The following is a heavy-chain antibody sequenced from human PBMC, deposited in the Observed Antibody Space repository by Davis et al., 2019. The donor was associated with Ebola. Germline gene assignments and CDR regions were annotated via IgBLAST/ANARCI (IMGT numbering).Heavy chain of an antibody. J-gene: IGHJ6*02. CDR1: GGSVSSGSYY. CDR3: ARAWAFYGMDV. Sequence: GSLRLSCTVSGGSVSSGSYYWSWIRQPPGKGLEWIGYIYYSGSTNYNPSLKSRVTISVDTSKNQFSLKLSSVTAADTAVYYCARAWAFYGMDVWGQGTTVTVSS. CDR2: IYYSGST. D-gene: IGHD3-16*01. V-gene: IGHV4-61*01.